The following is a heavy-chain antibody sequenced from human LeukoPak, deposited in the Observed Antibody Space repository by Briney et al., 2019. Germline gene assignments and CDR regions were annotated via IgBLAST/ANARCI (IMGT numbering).Heavy chain of an antibody. D-gene: IGHD6-13*01. J-gene: IGHJ3*02. Sequence: ASVKVSCKTSGYTFTNYGISWVRQAPGLGLEWMGWISAYNGNTNYAQKVQGRVTMTTDTSTSTAYMELRSLKFDDTAVYYCARDQSVRLLQTSSTYFKHVFAIWGQGSMVTVSS. CDR3: ARDQSVRLLQTSSTYFKHVFAI. CDR1: GYTFTNYG. V-gene: IGHV1-18*01. CDR2: ISAYNGNT.